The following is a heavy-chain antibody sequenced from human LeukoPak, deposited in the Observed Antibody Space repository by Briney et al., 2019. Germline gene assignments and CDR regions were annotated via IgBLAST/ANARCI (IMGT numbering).Heavy chain of an antibody. CDR3: ARSPSLLWFGAAAFLDY. D-gene: IGHD3-10*01. Sequence: GGSLRLSCAASGFTFKRNSMNWVRQAPGKGLEWVAAISGGGGTTNYGDSVKARFIISRDSSSNTLFLQMNNLRADDTAVYYCARSPSLLWFGAAAFLDYWGQGALVTVSS. CDR1: GFTFKRNS. J-gene: IGHJ4*02. CDR2: ISGGGGTT. V-gene: IGHV3-23*01.